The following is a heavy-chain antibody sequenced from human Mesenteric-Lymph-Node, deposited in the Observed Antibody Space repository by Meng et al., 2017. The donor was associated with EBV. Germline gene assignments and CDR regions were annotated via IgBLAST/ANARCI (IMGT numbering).Heavy chain of an antibody. D-gene: IGHD3-10*01. Sequence: QVQLQQRGAGLLKPSETLSLTCAVYGGSFSGYYWSWIRQPPGKGLDWIGEINHSGSTNYNPSLKSRVTISVDTSKTQFSLKLSSVTAADTAVFYCARGEYYGPPLRDSWGQGTLVTVSS. J-gene: IGHJ4*02. CDR1: GGSFSGYY. V-gene: IGHV4-34*01. CDR2: INHSGST. CDR3: ARGEYYGPPLRDS.